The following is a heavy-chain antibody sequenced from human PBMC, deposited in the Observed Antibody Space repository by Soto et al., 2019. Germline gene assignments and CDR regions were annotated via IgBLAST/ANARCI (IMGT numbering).Heavy chain of an antibody. CDR2: IYSGGST. J-gene: IGHJ4*02. CDR1: GFTVSSNY. D-gene: IGHD2-15*01. CDR3: ARVARDGDNYLDY. V-gene: IGHV3-66*01. Sequence: EVQLVESGGGLVQPGGSLRLSCAASGFTVSSNYMSWVRQAPGKGLEWVSVIYSGGSTYYADSVKGRFTISRDNSKNTLYLQMNSLRAEATAVYYCARVARDGDNYLDYWGQGTLVTVSS.